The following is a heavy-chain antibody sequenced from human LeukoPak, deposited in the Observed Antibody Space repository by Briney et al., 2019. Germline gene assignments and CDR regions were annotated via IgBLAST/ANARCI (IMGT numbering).Heavy chain of an antibody. J-gene: IGHJ4*02. Sequence: PGGSLRLSCAASGFTVSSNYMSWVRQAPGKGLEWVSVIYSGGSTYYADSVKGRFTISRDNSKNTLYLQMNSLRAEDTAVYYCARGGLWFGELSYYFDYWGQGTLVTVSS. V-gene: IGHV3-53*01. D-gene: IGHD3-10*01. CDR2: IYSGGST. CDR3: ARGGLWFGELSYYFDY. CDR1: GFTVSSNY.